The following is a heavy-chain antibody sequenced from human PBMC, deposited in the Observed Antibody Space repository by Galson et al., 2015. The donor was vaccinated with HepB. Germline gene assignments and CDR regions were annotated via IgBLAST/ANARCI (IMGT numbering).Heavy chain of an antibody. CDR2: ISVSGGRI. Sequence: LRLSYAASGFTFRNYAMSWVRQAPGKGLEWVSIISVSGGRIDYADSVRGRFTISRDNSKNTLYVQMTSLRAEDTAVYYCAKDQDYSKGEEGYNYYGMDVWGQGTTVTVSS. CDR3: AKDQDYSKGEEGYNYYGMDV. J-gene: IGHJ6*02. CDR1: GFTFRNYA. V-gene: IGHV3-23*01. D-gene: IGHD4-11*01.